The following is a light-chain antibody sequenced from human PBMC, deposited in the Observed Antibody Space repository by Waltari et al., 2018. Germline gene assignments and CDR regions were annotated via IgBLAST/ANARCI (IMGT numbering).Light chain of an antibody. CDR3: SSYTTSSTLV. J-gene: IGLJ2*01. Sequence: QSALTQPASVSGSPGQSITISCTGSNSDIGGYNFVSWYQQHPGKAPKLMIYDLNKRPSGVSNRFSASKSGKTASLTISGVQAEDEANYYCSSYTTSSTLVFGGGTKVTVL. CDR1: NSDIGGYNF. V-gene: IGLV2-14*03. CDR2: DLN.